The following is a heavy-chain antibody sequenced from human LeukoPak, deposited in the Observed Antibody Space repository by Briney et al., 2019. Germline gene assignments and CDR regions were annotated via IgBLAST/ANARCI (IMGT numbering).Heavy chain of an antibody. CDR3: ARARTIFGVVISDNYYFDY. J-gene: IGHJ4*02. CDR2: INWNGGST. V-gene: IGHV3-20*01. Sequence: GGSLRLSCAASGFTFDDYGMSWVRQAPGKGLEWVSCINWNGGSTGYADSVKGRFTISRDNAKNSLYLQMNSLRAEDTALYHCARARTIFGVVISDNYYFDYWGQGTLVTVSS. D-gene: IGHD3-3*01. CDR1: GFTFDDYG.